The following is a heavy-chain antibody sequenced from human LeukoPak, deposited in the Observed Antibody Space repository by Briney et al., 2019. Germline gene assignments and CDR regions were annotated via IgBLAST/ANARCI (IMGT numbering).Heavy chain of an antibody. V-gene: IGHV1-69*05. CDR1: GGTFSSYA. D-gene: IGHD5-18*01. J-gene: IGHJ6*03. CDR3: ARGYVDTAMVPQDMDV. Sequence: ASVKVSCKASGGTFSSYAISWVRQAPGQGLEWMGGIIPIFGTANYAQKFQGRVTITTDESTSTAYMELSSLRSEDTAVYYCARGYVDTAMVPQDMDVWGXXTTXTXSS. CDR2: IIPIFGTA.